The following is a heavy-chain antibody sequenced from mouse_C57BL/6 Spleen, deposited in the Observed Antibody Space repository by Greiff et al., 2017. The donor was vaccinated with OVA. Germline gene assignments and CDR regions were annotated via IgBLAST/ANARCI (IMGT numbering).Heavy chain of an antibody. CDR1: GFSLTSYG. V-gene: IGHV2-6-1*01. CDR3: ARHKDYGSSYGYAMDY. Sequence: VQLVESGPGLVAPSQSLSITCTVSGFSLTSYGVHWVRQPPGKGLEWLVVIWSDGSTTYNSALKSRLSISKDNSKSQVFLKMNSLQTDDTAMYYCARHKDYGSSYGYAMDYWGQGTSVTVSS. CDR2: IWSDGST. D-gene: IGHD1-1*01. J-gene: IGHJ4*01.